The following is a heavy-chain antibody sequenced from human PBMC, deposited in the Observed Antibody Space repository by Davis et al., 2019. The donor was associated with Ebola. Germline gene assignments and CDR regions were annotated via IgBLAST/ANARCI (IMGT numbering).Heavy chain of an antibody. CDR2: MNPNSGNT. J-gene: IGHJ4*02. V-gene: IGHV1-8*01. CDR1: GYTFTSYD. D-gene: IGHD6-6*01. CDR3: ARYLAALGLFDY. Sequence: ASVKVSCKASGYTFTSYDINWVRQATGQGLEWMGWMNPNSGNTGYAQKFQGRVTMTRDTSTSTVYMELSSLRSEDTAVYYCARYLAALGLFDYWGQGTLVTVSS.